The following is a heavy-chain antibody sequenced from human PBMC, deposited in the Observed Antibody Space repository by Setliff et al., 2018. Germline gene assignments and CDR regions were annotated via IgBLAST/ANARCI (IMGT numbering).Heavy chain of an antibody. D-gene: IGHD2-2*02. CDR3: AREKPLYCSSTSCYTLYYYYYMDV. V-gene: IGHV4-31*11. CDR2: IYYSGST. J-gene: IGHJ6*03. CDR1: GGTFSDYY. Sequence: PSETLSLTCAASGGTFSDYYWTWIRQHPGKGLEWIGYIYYSGSTYYNPSLKSRVTISVDTSKNQFSLKLSSVTAADTAVYYCAREKPLYCSSTSCYTLYYYYYMDVWGKGTTVTSP.